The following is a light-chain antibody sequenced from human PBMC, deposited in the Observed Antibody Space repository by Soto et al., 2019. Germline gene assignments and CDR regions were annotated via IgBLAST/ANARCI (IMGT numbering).Light chain of an antibody. J-gene: IGKJ4*01. CDR3: QQRSNWPLT. Sequence: EIVLTQSPATLSLSPGERATLSCRASQSVSSYLAWYQQKPGQAPRLLIYDASNRATGIPARFTGSGSGTDFTRTITSLEPEDFAVYYCQQRSNWPLTFVGGTKVEIK. CDR2: DAS. V-gene: IGKV3-11*01. CDR1: QSVSSY.